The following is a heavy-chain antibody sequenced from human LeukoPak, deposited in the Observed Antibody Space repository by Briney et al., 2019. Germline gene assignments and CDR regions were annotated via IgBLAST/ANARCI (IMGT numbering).Heavy chain of an antibody. J-gene: IGHJ4*02. CDR3: ARAGQNGDYDY. D-gene: IGHD4-17*01. V-gene: IGHV4-34*01. CDR1: GGSFSGYY. Sequence: PSETLSLTCAVYGGSFSGYYWSWIRQPLGKGLEWIGEINHSGSTNYNPSLKSRVTISVDTSKNQFSPKLSSVTAADTAVYYCARAGQNGDYDYWGQGTLVTVSS. CDR2: INHSGST.